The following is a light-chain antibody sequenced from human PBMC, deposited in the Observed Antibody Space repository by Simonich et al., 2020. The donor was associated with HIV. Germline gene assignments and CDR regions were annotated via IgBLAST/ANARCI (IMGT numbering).Light chain of an antibody. CDR2: KDV. J-gene: IGLJ2*01. CDR1: ALPKQY. Sequence: SYELTQPPSVSVSPGQTARITCSGDALPKQYAYWYQQKPGQAPVLVIYKDVERPPGSPERISGSSSGTTVTLTISGVQAEDEADYYCQSADSSGTNVVFGGGTKLTVL. V-gene: IGLV3-25*03. CDR3: QSADSSGTNVV.